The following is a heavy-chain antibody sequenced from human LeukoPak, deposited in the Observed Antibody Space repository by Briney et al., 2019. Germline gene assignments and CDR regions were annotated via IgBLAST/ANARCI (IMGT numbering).Heavy chain of an antibody. Sequence: ASVKVSCKASGYTFINYDINWVRQATGQGLEWMGWMNPNTTNTGYAQKFQGSVTITKNTSISTAYMELSSLRSEDTAMYYCARGSRRVSGYGSWFDPWGQGTLVTVSS. CDR1: GYTFINYD. CDR2: MNPNTTNT. J-gene: IGHJ5*02. V-gene: IGHV1-8*03. CDR3: ARGSRRVSGYGSWFDP. D-gene: IGHD1-1*01.